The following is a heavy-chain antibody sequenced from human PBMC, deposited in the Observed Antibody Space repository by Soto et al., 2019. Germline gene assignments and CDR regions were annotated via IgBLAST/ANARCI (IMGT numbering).Heavy chain of an antibody. V-gene: IGHV4-34*01. CDR1: GGSFRGYY. D-gene: IGHD3-9*01. Sequence: SETLSLTCAVYGGSFRGYYWSWIRQPPGKGLEWIGEINHSGSTNYNPSLKGRVTISVDTSKDQFSLKLSSVTAADTAVYYCARGRHNLTGYYRDLNYGMDVWGQGTTVT. CDR2: INHSGST. J-gene: IGHJ6*02. CDR3: ARGRHNLTGYYRDLNYGMDV.